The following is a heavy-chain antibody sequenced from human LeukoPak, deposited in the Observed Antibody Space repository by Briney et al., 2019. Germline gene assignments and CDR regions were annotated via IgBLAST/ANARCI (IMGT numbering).Heavy chain of an antibody. CDR1: GFTFSSYA. CDR3: ARAGGDDYGDYYSYFDY. J-gene: IGHJ4*02. D-gene: IGHD4-17*01. Sequence: GGSLRLSCAASGFTFSSYAMHWVRQAPGKGLEWVAVTSYDGSDKYYADSVKGRFTISRDNSKNTLYLQMNSLRAEDTAVYYCARAGGDDYGDYYSYFDYWGQGTLVTVSS. V-gene: IGHV3-30-3*01. CDR2: TSYDGSDK.